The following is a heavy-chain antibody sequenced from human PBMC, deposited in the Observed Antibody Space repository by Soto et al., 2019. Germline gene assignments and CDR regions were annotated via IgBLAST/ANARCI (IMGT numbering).Heavy chain of an antibody. J-gene: IGHJ3*02. CDR2: IYYSGST. Sequence: SETLSLTCTVSGGSISSGGYYWSWIRQHPGKGLEWIGYIYYSGSTYYNPSLKSRVTISVDTSKNQFSLKLSSVTAADTAVYYCATNPKVGYCSSTSCEPTDAFDIWGQGTMVTV. V-gene: IGHV4-31*03. D-gene: IGHD2-2*01. CDR3: ATNPKVGYCSSTSCEPTDAFDI. CDR1: GGSISSGGYY.